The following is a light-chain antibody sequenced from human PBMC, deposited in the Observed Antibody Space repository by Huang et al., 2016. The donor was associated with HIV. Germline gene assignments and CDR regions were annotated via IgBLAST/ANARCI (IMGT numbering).Light chain of an antibody. V-gene: IGKV4-1*01. CDR1: QTLLYTSNRRNY. J-gene: IGKJ2*01. Sequence: DIVMTQSPDSLAVSLGERATVNCKSSQTLLYTSNRRNYLAWYQHKPGQPPKLLIYWASTREAGVPDRCSGSGSGTDFTLTISSLQAEDVAVYYCQQYYSLPYTFGQGTKLEIK. CDR2: WAS. CDR3: QQYYSLPYT.